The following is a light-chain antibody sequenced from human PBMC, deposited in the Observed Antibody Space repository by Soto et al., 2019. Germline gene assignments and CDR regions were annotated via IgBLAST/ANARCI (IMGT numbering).Light chain of an antibody. CDR2: RNN. CDR1: SSNIGSNY. J-gene: IGLJ2*01. CDR3: AAWDDSLGGVV. V-gene: IGLV1-47*01. Sequence: QSVLTQPPSASGTPGQRVTISCSGSSSNIGSNYVYWYQQLPGTAPKLLIYRNNQRPSGVPDRFSGSTSGTSASLAISGLRSEDEAAYYCAAWDDSLGGVVFGGGTKLTVL.